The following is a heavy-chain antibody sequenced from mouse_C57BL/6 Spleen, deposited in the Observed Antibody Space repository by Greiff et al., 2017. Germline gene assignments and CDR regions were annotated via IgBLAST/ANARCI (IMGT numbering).Heavy chain of an antibody. Sequence: VQLQESGPELVRPGVSVKISCTGSGYTFTDYAMHWVKQSHAKSLEWIGVISTYYGDASYNQMFKDKATMTVDKSSCTAYMELARLTAEDSAVYYCARRGVARFAYWGQGTLVTVSA. CDR3: ARRGVARFAY. J-gene: IGHJ3*01. D-gene: IGHD1-1*02. CDR2: ISTYYGDA. CDR1: GYTFTDYA. V-gene: IGHV1-67*01.